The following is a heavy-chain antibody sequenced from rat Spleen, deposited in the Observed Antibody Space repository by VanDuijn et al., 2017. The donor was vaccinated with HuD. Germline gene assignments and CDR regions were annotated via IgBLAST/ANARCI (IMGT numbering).Heavy chain of an antibody. CDR1: GFTFSNYD. Sequence: EVQLVESGGGLVQPGRSLKLSCAASGFTFSNYDMAWVRQAPKKGLEWVAYISYDGGITYYRDSVKGRFTISRDNPQSTLYLQMDSLRSEDTASYYCVRHGYTRYYFDYWGQGVMVTVSS. V-gene: IGHV5-29*01. CDR3: VRHGYTRYYFDY. CDR2: ISYDGGIT. D-gene: IGHD1-9*01. J-gene: IGHJ2*01.